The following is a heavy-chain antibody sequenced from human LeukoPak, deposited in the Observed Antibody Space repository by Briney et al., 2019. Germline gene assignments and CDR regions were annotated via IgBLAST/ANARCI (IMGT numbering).Heavy chain of an antibody. Sequence: GASLQISCKGSGYSFTSYWIGWVRPLPGKGLEWMGIIYPGDSDTRYSPSFQGQVTISADKSISTAYLQWSSLKASDTAMYYCARYLGYCSSTSCYTYYGMDVWGQGTTVTVSS. CDR3: ARYLGYCSSTSCYTYYGMDV. CDR1: GYSFTSYW. V-gene: IGHV5-51*01. D-gene: IGHD2-2*02. J-gene: IGHJ6*02. CDR2: IYPGDSDT.